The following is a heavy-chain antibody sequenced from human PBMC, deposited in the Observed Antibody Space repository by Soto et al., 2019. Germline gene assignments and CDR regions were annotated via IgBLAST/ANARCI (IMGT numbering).Heavy chain of an antibody. D-gene: IGHD3-3*01. V-gene: IGHV1-69*13. Sequence: GASVKVSCKASGGTFSSYAISWVRQAPGQGLEWMGGIIPIFGTANYAQKFQGRVTITADESTSTAYMELSSLRSEDTAVYYCAYDFWSGPPTKYGMDVWGQGTTVTV. CDR3: AYDFWSGPPTKYGMDV. CDR2: IIPIFGTA. CDR1: GGTFSSYA. J-gene: IGHJ6*02.